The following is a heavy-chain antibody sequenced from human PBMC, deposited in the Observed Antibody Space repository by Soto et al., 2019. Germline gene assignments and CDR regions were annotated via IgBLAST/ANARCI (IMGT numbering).Heavy chain of an antibody. V-gene: IGHV4-39*01. CDR3: VSQRTTVPTQAYFDY. CDR2: VYYRVRS. Sequence: SETLSLTCTVSGGSVTNSSYYCGWIRQAPGKGLEWSGSVYYRVRSYSKSSVKSRVTISVDTSKNRFSLSLNSVTASDTAVYFRVSQRTTVPTQAYFDYWRPGALVTVSS. CDR1: GGSVTNSSYY. D-gene: IGHD4-17*01. J-gene: IGHJ4*02.